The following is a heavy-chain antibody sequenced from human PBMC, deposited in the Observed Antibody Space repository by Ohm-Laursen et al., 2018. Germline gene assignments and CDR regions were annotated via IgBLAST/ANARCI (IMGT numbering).Heavy chain of an antibody. CDR1: GYTFTNYD. D-gene: IGHD2-15*01. V-gene: IGHV1-8*01. CDR2: MNPNSGDT. J-gene: IGHJ4*02. Sequence: ASVKVSCKASGYTFTNYDINWVRQATGQGLEWMAWMNPNSGDTGYAQKFQGRVTMTRNTSISTAYMELSSLRSEDTAVYYCARRSGRARPVVDFDYRGQGTLVTASS. CDR3: ARRSGRARPVVDFDY.